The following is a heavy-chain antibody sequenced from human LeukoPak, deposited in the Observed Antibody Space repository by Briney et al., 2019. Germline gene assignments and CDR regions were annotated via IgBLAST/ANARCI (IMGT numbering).Heavy chain of an antibody. CDR2: ITDSGDST. J-gene: IGHJ4*02. V-gene: IGHV3-23*01. CDR1: GFTFNNYA. D-gene: IGHD2-15*01. CDR3: AKAPTRYCSGGSCYPLDC. Sequence: GGSLRLSCTASGFTFNNYAMTWVRQSPAKGLDWLSSITDSGDSTYYADSVKGRFTMSRDNSKNTLYLQMNSLRADDSAVYYCAKAPTRYCSGGSCYPLDCWGQGTLVTVSS.